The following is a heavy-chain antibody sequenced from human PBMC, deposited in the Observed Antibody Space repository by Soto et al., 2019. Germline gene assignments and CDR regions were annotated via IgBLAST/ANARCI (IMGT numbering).Heavy chain of an antibody. J-gene: IGHJ6*02. V-gene: IGHV3-30*18. CDR2: GSYDGSNQ. Sequence: QVQLVESGGGVVQPGRSLRLSCAASGFTFSTYGIHWVRQAPRKGLEWVAVGSYDGSNQYYADSVKGRFTVSRDNSKNTVYLQMNSLRAEGTAVYYCTKGGRGMDVWGQGTTVTVTS. CDR3: TKGGRGMDV. D-gene: IGHD3-16*01. CDR1: GFTFSTYG.